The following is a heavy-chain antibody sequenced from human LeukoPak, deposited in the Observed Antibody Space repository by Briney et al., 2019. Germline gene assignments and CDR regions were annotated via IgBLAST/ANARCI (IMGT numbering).Heavy chain of an antibody. J-gene: IGHJ4*02. D-gene: IGHD4-17*01. CDR2: INPYSGGI. Sequence: GASVKVSCKASGYTFAGYYIHWVRQAPGQGLEWMGWINPYSGGINYAQRFQGRVTVTRDTSISTAYMELSSLRSDDTAVYYCARDRAVSTVTNPDYWGQGTLATVSS. V-gene: IGHV1-2*02. CDR3: ARDRAVSTVTNPDY. CDR1: GYTFAGYY.